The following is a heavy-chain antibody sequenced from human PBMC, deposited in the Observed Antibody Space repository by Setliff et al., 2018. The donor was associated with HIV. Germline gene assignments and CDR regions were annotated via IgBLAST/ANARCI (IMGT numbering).Heavy chain of an antibody. CDR1: GDSMNSVSYS. Sequence: PSETLSLTCTVSGDSMNSVSYSWAWLRQSAGKGPEWIGHVYARGSANYNASLTSRVTISVPTSKNQFSLNLNSVTAADTATYYCARAKTIGSSALFLDPWGQGTPVTVSS. CDR2: VYARGSA. CDR3: ARAKTIGSSALFLDP. J-gene: IGHJ5*02. V-gene: IGHV4-61*09. D-gene: IGHD2-2*03.